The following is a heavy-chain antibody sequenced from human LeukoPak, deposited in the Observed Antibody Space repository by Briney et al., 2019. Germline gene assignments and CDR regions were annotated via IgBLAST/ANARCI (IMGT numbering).Heavy chain of an antibody. J-gene: IGHJ4*02. Sequence: GGSLRLSCAASGFTFSSYSMNWVRQAPGKGLEWVSSISSSSSYIYYADSVKGRFTISRDNAKNSLYLQMNSLRAEDTAVYYCARDRDYCGSGRDYFDYWGQGTLVTVSS. CDR2: ISSSSSYI. CDR3: ARDRDYCGSGRDYFDY. D-gene: IGHD3-10*01. CDR1: GFTFSSYS. V-gene: IGHV3-21*01.